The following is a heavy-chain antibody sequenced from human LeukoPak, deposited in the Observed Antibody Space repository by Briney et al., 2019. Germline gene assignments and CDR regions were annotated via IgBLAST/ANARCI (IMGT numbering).Heavy chain of an antibody. CDR2: INPNSGGT. V-gene: IGHV1-2*02. D-gene: IGHD6-19*01. J-gene: IGHJ4*02. CDR3: ARDLKRGYSSGRYSWGTGSSNDY. CDR1: GYIFTGYY. Sequence: ASVKVSCKASGYIFTGYYMHWVRQAPGQGPEWMGWINPNSGGTNSAQKFQGRVTMTRDTPISTAYMELSRLRSDDTAVYYCARDLKRGYSSGRYSWGTGSSNDYWGQGTLVTVSS.